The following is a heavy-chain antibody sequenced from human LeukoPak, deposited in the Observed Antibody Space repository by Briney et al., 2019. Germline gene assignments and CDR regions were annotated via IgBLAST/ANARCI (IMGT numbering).Heavy chain of an antibody. Sequence: SETLSLTCTVSGGSISNYYWSWIRQPAGKGLEWIGHIYTSGSTNYNPSLKSRVTISVDTSKNQFSLKLSSVTAADTAVYYCARRITMVRGVETYNWFDPWGQGTLVTVSS. CDR2: IYTSGST. D-gene: IGHD3-10*01. J-gene: IGHJ5*02. V-gene: IGHV4-4*07. CDR3: ARRITMVRGVETYNWFDP. CDR1: GGSISNYY.